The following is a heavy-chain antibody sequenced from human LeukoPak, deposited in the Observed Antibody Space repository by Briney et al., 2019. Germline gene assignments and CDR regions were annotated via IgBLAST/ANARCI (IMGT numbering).Heavy chain of an antibody. CDR2: TNPNSGNT. CDR1: GYTFTSYD. D-gene: IGHD2-2*01. J-gene: IGHJ4*02. CDR3: ARGREGVVVPAAMMTQETTVTTGDY. Sequence: ASVKVSCKASGYTFTSYDINWVRQATGQGLEWMGWTNPNSGNTGYAQKFQGRVTMTRNTSISTAYMELSSLRSEDTAVYYCARGREGVVVPAAMMTQETTVTTGDYWGQGTLVTVSS. V-gene: IGHV1-8*01.